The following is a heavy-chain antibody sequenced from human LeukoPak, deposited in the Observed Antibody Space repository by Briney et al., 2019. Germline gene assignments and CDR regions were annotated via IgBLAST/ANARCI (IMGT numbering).Heavy chain of an antibody. Sequence: SLSLSCAASGFAFCEDYMSWSRQAPGPGLKWCSYISGTSTYTNDADSLKGRFTISRNNAKNSLYLQMNSLRAEDTAVYYCARDVGSVWYGYFQYWGQGTLVTVSS. D-gene: IGHD6-19*01. CDR3: ARDVGSVWYGYFQY. J-gene: IGHJ1*01. CDR2: ISGTSTYT. CDR1: GFAFCEDY. V-gene: IGHV3-11*06.